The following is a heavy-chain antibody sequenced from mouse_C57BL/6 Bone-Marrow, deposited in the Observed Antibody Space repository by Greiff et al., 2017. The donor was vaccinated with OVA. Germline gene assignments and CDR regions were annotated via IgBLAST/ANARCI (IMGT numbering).Heavy chain of an antibody. Sequence: EVQLVESGGDLVKPGGSLKLSCAASGFTFSSYGMSWVRQTPDQRLEWVATISSGGSYTYYPARVKGRFTITGDNASNTLYLQLCSLKSEDTAMSYGVYPYTDVSSAWFAYWGQGTLVTVSA. CDR2: ISSGGSYT. CDR1: GFTFSSYG. J-gene: IGHJ3*01. D-gene: IGHD1-1*01. CDR3: VYPYTDVSSAWFAY. V-gene: IGHV5-6*01.